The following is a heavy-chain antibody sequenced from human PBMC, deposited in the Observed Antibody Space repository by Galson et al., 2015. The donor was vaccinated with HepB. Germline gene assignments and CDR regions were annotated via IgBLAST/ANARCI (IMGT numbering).Heavy chain of an antibody. J-gene: IGHJ3*02. CDR2: INPNSGGT. D-gene: IGHD1-7*01. CDR1: GYTFTGYY. CDR3: ARSNWNYDAFDI. V-gene: IGHV1-2*06. Sequence: SVKVSCKASGYTFTGYYMHWVRQAPGQGLEWMGRINPNSGGTNYAQKFQGRVTMTRDTSISTAYMELSRLRSDDTAVYYCARSNWNYDAFDIWGQGTMVTVSS.